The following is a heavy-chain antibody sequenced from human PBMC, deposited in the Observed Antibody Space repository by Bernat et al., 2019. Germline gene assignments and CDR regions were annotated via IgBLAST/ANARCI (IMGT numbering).Heavy chain of an antibody. J-gene: IGHJ4*02. CDR3: AKGRGYYDILTGYYTPQWYFDY. CDR2: ISGSGGIT. CDR1: GFTFSSYA. D-gene: IGHD3-9*01. Sequence: EVQLLESGGGLVQPGGSLRLSCAASGFTFSSYAMSWVRQAPGKGLEWVSAISGSGGITYYADSVKGQFTISRDNSKNTLYLQMNSLRAEDTAVYYCAKGRGYYDILTGYYTPQWYFDYWGQGTLVTVSS. V-gene: IGHV3-23*01.